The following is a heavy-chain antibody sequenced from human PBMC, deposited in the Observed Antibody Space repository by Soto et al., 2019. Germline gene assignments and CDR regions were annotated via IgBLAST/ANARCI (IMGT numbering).Heavy chain of an antibody. CDR1: GFIFSDYY. V-gene: IGHV3-11*01. J-gene: IGHJ4*01. CDR2: ISSSGRTV. Sequence: GGSLRLSCAASGFIFSDYYMSWIRQDPGKGLEWISYISSSGRTVYYADSVRGRFTISRDNAKNSLFLQMDSVKADDTAVYYGSSWGMNYSLRYGDDWGHGTLVTVAS. D-gene: IGHD1-7*01. CDR3: SSWGMNYSLRYGDD.